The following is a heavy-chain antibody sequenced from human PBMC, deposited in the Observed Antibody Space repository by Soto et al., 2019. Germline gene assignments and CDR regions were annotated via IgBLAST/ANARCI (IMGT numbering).Heavy chain of an antibody. Sequence: QVQLMQSGPEVKTPGSSVKVSCRASGGSFRRHGISWVRQAPGQGLEWMGGTIPVFDTANYAQKFQGRLTITADESTNTAYMDLSSLTSEDTAMYYCARDPAPTVTTLWHGLDVWGQGTTVTVSS. J-gene: IGHJ6*02. D-gene: IGHD4-17*01. CDR1: GGSFRRHG. CDR3: ARDPAPTVTTLWHGLDV. V-gene: IGHV1-69*01. CDR2: TIPVFDTA.